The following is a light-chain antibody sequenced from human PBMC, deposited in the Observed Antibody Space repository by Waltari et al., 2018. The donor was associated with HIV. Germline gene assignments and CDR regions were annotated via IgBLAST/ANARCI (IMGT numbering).Light chain of an antibody. J-gene: IGLJ3*02. V-gene: IGLV2-14*03. Sequence: QSALTQPASVSGSPGQSITISCTGTSSYVGGYHYASWYQQHPGKAPKLMIYDVSNRPSGVSNRFSGSKSGNTASLTISGLQAEDEADYYCSSYTSSSTLWVFGGGTKLTVL. CDR3: SSYTSSSTLWV. CDR1: SSYVGGYHY. CDR2: DVS.